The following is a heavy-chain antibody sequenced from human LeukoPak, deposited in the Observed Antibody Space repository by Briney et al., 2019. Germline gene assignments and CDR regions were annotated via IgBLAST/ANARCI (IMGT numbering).Heavy chain of an antibody. Sequence: ASVKVSCKASGYTFTGYYTHWVRQAPGQGLEWMGWINPNSGGTNYAQKFQGRVTMTRDTSISTAYMELSRLRSDDTAVYYCARGRTMVRGVVGDYWGQGTLATVSS. CDR2: INPNSGGT. CDR1: GYTFTGYY. V-gene: IGHV1-2*02. D-gene: IGHD3-10*01. J-gene: IGHJ4*02. CDR3: ARGRTMVRGVVGDY.